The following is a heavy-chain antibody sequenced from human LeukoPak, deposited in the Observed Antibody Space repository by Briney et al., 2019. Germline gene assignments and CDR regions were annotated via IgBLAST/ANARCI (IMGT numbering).Heavy chain of an antibody. CDR3: ARGGGSSS. CDR1: GFSFSNFW. Sequence: GGSPRLTCAASGFSFSNFWMSWVRQAPGKGLEWVANIKPDGSATNYVDSVKGRFTISRDNAKNSLDLQMNSLRAEDKAVYYCARGGGSSSWGQGTLVTVSS. CDR2: IKPDGSAT. J-gene: IGHJ5*02. D-gene: IGHD6-6*01. V-gene: IGHV3-7*01.